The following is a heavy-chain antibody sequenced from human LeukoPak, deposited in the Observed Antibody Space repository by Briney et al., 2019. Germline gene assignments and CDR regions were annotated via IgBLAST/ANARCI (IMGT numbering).Heavy chain of an antibody. Sequence: GRSLRLSCAASGFTFDDYAMPWVRQAPGKGLEWVSGISWNSGSIGYADSVKGRFTISRDNAKNSLYLQMNSPRAEDTALYYCARGYYDFWSGYFDYWGQGTLVTVSS. J-gene: IGHJ4*02. D-gene: IGHD3-3*01. CDR3: ARGYYDFWSGYFDY. CDR2: ISWNSGSI. CDR1: GFTFDDYA. V-gene: IGHV3-9*01.